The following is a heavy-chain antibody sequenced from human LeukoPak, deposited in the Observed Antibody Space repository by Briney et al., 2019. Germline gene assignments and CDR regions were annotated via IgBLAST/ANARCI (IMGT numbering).Heavy chain of an antibody. J-gene: IGHJ4*02. CDR3: AKTPSQPYDFWSGYSRGDY. CDR1: GFTFSSYA. CDR2: ISGSGGST. V-gene: IGHV3-23*01. Sequence: GGSLRLSCAASGFTFSSYAMSWVRQAPGKGLEWVSAISGSGGSTYYADSVKGRFTISRDNSKNTLYLQMNSLRAEDTAVYYCAKTPSQPYDFWSGYSRGDYWGQGTLVTVPS. D-gene: IGHD3-3*01.